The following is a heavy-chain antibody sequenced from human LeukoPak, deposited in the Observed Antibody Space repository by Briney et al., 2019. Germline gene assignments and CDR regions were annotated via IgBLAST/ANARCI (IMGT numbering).Heavy chain of an antibody. CDR3: AKSRGSGSNMARGVNFDY. CDR2: ISDGGTIT. D-gene: IGHD3-10*01. J-gene: IGHJ4*02. CDR1: GFTFSDYG. V-gene: IGHV3-23*01. Sequence: GSLRLSCAASGFTFSDYGMSWVRQAPGKGLEWVSTISDGGTITYYADSVKGRFTISRDNSKNTLFLQMRSLRADDTAVYYCAKSRGSGSNMARGVNFDYWGQGTLVTVSS.